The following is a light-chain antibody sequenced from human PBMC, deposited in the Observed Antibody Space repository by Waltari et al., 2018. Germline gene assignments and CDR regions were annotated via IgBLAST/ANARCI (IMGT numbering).Light chain of an antibody. CDR1: SSNIGSNS. J-gene: IGLJ1*01. CDR2: RNN. CDR3: ASWDDSLNGFYV. V-gene: IGLV1-44*01. Sequence: QSVLTQPPSASGTPGQRVTISCSGSSSNIGSNSVTWYQQLPGTAPKILIYRNNDPPSGVPDRFSGSKSGTSASLAISGLQSEDEADYYCASWDDSLNGFYVFGTGTNVAVL.